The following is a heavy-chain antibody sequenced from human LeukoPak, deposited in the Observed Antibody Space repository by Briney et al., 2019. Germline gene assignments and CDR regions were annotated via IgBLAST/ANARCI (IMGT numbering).Heavy chain of an antibody. D-gene: IGHD1-26*01. Sequence: GESLKISCKGSGYNFTDYWIAWVRQMPGEGLEWMGNIYPGDSDTTYSPSFQGQVTISADRSTSTAYLQWSSLKASDTAIYYCARSALSSGSLYYFEYWGQGTLVTVSS. CDR1: GYNFTDYW. CDR2: IYPGDSDT. V-gene: IGHV5-51*01. J-gene: IGHJ4*02. CDR3: ARSALSSGSLYYFEY.